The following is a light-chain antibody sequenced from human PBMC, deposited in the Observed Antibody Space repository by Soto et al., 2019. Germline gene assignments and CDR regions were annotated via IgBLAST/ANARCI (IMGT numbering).Light chain of an antibody. J-gene: IGLJ1*01. Sequence: QSALTQPASVSGSPGQSITISCTGTSSDVGGYNYVSWYQQHPGKAPKLMIYEVSNGPSGVSNRFSGSKSGNTASLTISGLQAEDEADYSCSSYTSSSTPLYVFGTGTQLTVL. CDR3: SSYTSSSTPLYV. V-gene: IGLV2-14*01. CDR2: EVS. CDR1: SSDVGGYNY.